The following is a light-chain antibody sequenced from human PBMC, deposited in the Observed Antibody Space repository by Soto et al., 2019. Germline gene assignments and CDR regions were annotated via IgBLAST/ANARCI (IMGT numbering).Light chain of an antibody. Sequence: EIVMTQSPATLSVSPGERATLSCRASQSVSSNLAWYQQKPGQAPRLLIYGASTSATGIPARFSGSGSGTEFTLTISSLQSEDFAVYYCQQYNNWLSGTFGQGTKVEIK. J-gene: IGKJ1*01. V-gene: IGKV3-15*01. CDR1: QSVSSN. CDR2: GAS. CDR3: QQYNNWLSGT.